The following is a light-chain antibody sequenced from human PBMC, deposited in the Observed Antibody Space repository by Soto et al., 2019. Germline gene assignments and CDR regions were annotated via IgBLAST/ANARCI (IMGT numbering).Light chain of an antibody. V-gene: IGKV3-15*01. CDR2: GAS. CDR1: QSVSSN. J-gene: IGKJ1*01. CDR3: QQYNKWPPT. Sequence: EIVMTQSPATLSVSPGERATLSCVASQSVSSNLAWFQQKPGQAPRLLIYGASTRDTGIPARFSGSGSVTEFTLTISSLQSEDFAVYHCQQYNKWPPTFGQGTKVDIK.